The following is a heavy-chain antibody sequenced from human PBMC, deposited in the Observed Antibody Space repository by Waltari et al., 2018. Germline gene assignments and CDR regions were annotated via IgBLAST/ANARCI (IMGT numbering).Heavy chain of an antibody. CDR1: GFTFSAYG. CDR2: ISYDGTNK. J-gene: IGHJ4*02. D-gene: IGHD1-26*01. V-gene: IGHV3-30*03. Sequence: QVQLVESGGGVVQPGRSLRLSCEPSGFTFSAYGMHWVRQAPGKGLEWMALISYDGTNKYYADSMKGRFTISRDNSNNTLYLQMNSLRAEDTAVYYCATRIVGAPALGFWGRGTLVTVSS. CDR3: ATRIVGAPALGF.